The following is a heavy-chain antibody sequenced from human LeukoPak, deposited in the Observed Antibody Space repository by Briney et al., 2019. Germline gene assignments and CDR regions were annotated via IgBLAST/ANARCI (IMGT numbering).Heavy chain of an antibody. V-gene: IGHV4-31*03. Sequence: SGTLSLTCTVSGGSISSGGYYWSWIRQHPGKGLEWIGYIYYSGSTYYNPSLKSRVTISVDTSKNQFSLKLSSVTAADTAVYYCARDLRPHSSGSYYGMDVWGQGTTVTVSS. J-gene: IGHJ6*02. CDR2: IYYSGST. CDR3: ARDLRPHSSGSYYGMDV. D-gene: IGHD3-22*01. CDR1: GGSISSGGYY.